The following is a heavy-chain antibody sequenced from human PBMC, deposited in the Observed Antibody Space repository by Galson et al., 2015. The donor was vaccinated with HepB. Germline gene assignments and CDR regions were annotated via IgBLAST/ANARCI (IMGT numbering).Heavy chain of an antibody. CDR3: AKVFPEKTDGWYRQALYYFDS. J-gene: IGHJ4*02. CDR2: ITPSGDNT. D-gene: IGHD6-19*01. CDR1: GFTFSYYA. V-gene: IGHV3-23*01. Sequence: SLRLSCAASGFTFSYYAMSWVRQAPGKGLEWILAITPSGDNTYSADSMKGRFTISRDNSRNTLFLQMNSLRAGDTAIYFCAKVFPEKTDGWYRQALYYFDSWGQGTRVTVSS.